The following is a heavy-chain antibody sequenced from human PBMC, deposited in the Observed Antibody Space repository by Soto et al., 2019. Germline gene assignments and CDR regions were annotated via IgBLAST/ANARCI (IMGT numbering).Heavy chain of an antibody. V-gene: IGHV3-21*01. CDR3: ARDWVPAASQVNWFDP. Sequence: GGSLRLSCAASGFTFSSYSMNWVRQAPGKGLEWVSSISSSSSYIYYADSVKGRFTISSDNAKNSLYLQMNSLRAEDTAVYYCARDWVPAASQVNWFDPWGQGTLVTVSS. J-gene: IGHJ5*02. D-gene: IGHD2-2*01. CDR2: ISSSSSYI. CDR1: GFTFSSYS.